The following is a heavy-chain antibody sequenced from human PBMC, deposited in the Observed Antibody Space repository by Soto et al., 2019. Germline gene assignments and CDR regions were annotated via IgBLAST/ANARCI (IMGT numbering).Heavy chain of an antibody. V-gene: IGHV3-30-3*01. CDR2: ISYDGSNK. J-gene: IGHJ3*02. Sequence: GASVKVFCKASGGTFSSYAISWVRQAPGKGLEWVAVISYDGSNKYYADSVKGRFTISRDNSKNTLYLQMNSLRAEDTAVYYCARESGYSYGRDAFDIWGHGTMVTVSS. CDR3: ARESGYSYGRDAFDI. D-gene: IGHD5-18*01. CDR1: GGTFSSYA.